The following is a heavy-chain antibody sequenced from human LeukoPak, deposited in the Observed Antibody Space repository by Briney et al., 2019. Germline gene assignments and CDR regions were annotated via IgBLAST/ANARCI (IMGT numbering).Heavy chain of an antibody. Sequence: GGSLRPSCAASGSTFSSYAMSWVRQAPGKGLEWVSGISGSGGSTYYADSVKGRFTISRDNAKNSLFLQINSLRAEDTAVYYCARGAYGDYPGYWGQGTLVTVSS. CDR3: ARGAYGDYPGY. D-gene: IGHD4-17*01. J-gene: IGHJ4*02. CDR1: GSTFSSYA. CDR2: ISGSGGST. V-gene: IGHV3-23*01.